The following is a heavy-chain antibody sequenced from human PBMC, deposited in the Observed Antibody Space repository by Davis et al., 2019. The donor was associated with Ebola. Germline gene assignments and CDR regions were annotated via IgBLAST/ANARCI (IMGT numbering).Heavy chain of an antibody. CDR3: ARNAREWLVPHYYYYMDV. CDR2: INAGNGNT. CDR1: GYTFTSYA. J-gene: IGHJ6*03. D-gene: IGHD6-19*01. Sequence: ASVKVSCKASGYTFTSYAMHWVRQAPGQRLEWMGWINAGNGNTKYSQKFQGRVTITRDTSASTAYMELSSLRSEDTAVYYCARNAREWLVPHYYYYMDVWGKGTTVTVSS. V-gene: IGHV1-3*01.